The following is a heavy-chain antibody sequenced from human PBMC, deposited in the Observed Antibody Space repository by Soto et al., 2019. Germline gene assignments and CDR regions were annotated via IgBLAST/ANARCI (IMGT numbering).Heavy chain of an antibody. CDR3: ARDPDALIAAAANWFDP. CDR1: GGTFSSYA. V-gene: IGHV1-69*13. J-gene: IGHJ5*02. CDR2: IIPIFGTA. Sequence: ASVKVSCKASGGTFSSYAISWVRQAPGQGLEWMGGIIPIFGTANYAQKFQGRVTITADESTSTAYMELSSLRSDDTAVYYCARDPDALIAAAANWFDPWGQGTLVTVSS. D-gene: IGHD6-13*01.